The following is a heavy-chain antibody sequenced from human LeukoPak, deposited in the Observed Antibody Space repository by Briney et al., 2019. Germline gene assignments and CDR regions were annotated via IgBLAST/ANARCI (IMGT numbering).Heavy chain of an antibody. CDR1: GFTISDYW. D-gene: IGHD4-11*01. J-gene: IGHJ5*02. CDR3: ARFKVTVTSIP. Sequence: SGGSLRLSCAASGFTISDYWMHWVRQAPGKGLVWVSRINPDGSSASYADSVKGRFTISRDNAKNTLYLQMNSLRAEDTAVYYCARFKVTVTSIPWGQGTLVTVSS. CDR2: INPDGSSA. V-gene: IGHV3-74*01.